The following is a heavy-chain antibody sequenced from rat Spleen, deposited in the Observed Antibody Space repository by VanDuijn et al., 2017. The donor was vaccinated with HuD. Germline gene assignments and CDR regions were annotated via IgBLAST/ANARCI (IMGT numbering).Heavy chain of an antibody. D-gene: IGHD1-7*01. V-gene: IGHV5-17*01. Sequence: EVQLVESGGGLVQPGRSLKLSCAVSGFTFSDYAMAWVRQAPKKGLEWVATIIYDGSFTYYRDSVKGRFTVSRDNAKSTLYLQMDSLRSEDTATYYCARGYYGYPYYFDYWGQGVMVTVSS. CDR2: IIYDGSFT. J-gene: IGHJ2*01. CDR3: ARGYYGYPYYFDY. CDR1: GFTFSDYA.